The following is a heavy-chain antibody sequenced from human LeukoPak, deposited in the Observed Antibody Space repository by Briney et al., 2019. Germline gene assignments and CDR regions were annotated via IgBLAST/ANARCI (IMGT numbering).Heavy chain of an antibody. J-gene: IGHJ4*02. Sequence: PSETLSLTCSVSGGSITNYYWSLIRQPPGRGLEWIGYIYYSGSTHYNPSLKSRVTISVDTSRNQFSLNLTSMTAADTAVYYCVRHFAPFRLGPHFDYWGQGSLVTVSS. D-gene: IGHD1-14*01. CDR2: IYYSGST. CDR3: VRHFAPFRLGPHFDY. CDR1: GGSITNYY. V-gene: IGHV4-59*08.